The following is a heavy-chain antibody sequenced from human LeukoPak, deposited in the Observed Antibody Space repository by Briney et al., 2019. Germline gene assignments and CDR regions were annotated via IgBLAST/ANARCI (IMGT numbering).Heavy chain of an antibody. Sequence: PGGSLRLSCAASGFTFSNYWMSWVRQAPGRGRECVANIKQDGSEKYYVDSVRGRFTISRDNAKNSLFLQMISLSAEDTAVYYCARIVHSSSWYYGWFDPWGQGTLVTVSS. D-gene: IGHD6-13*01. CDR2: IKQDGSEK. V-gene: IGHV3-7*01. J-gene: IGHJ5*02. CDR1: GFTFSNYW. CDR3: ARIVHSSSWYYGWFDP.